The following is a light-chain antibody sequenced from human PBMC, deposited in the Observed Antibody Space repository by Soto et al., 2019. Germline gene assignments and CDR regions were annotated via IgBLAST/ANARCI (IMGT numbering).Light chain of an antibody. Sequence: EIVMTQSPSTLSVSPGERVTISCRASQSVTSNFAWYQQRPGQAPRLLIYDVSTRDTGVPTRFSGSGSGTEFTLTISSLQSDDFAVYSCQQYHDWPLTFGGGTRVEIK. CDR3: QQYHDWPLT. J-gene: IGKJ4*02. CDR2: DVS. CDR1: QSVTSN. V-gene: IGKV3D-15*01.